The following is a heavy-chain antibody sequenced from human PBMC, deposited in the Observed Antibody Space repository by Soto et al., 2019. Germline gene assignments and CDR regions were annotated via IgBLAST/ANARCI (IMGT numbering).Heavy chain of an antibody. V-gene: IGHV3-30*04. CDR3: ARDIAVAGFAFDI. J-gene: IGHJ3*02. D-gene: IGHD6-19*01. CDR2: ISYDGSNK. CDR1: GFTFSSYA. Sequence: GGSLRLSCAASGFTFSSYAMHWVRQAPGKGLEWVAVISYDGSNKYYADSVKGRFTISRDNSKNTLYLQMNSLRAEDTAVYYCARDIAVAGFAFDIWGQGTMVTVS.